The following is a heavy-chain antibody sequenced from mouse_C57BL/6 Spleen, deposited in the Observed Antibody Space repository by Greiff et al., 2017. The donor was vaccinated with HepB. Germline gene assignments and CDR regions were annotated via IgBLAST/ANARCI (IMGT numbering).Heavy chain of an antibody. CDR1: GYTFTDYY. CDR3: ARAIGSSSWFAY. CDR2: INPYNGGT. D-gene: IGHD1-1*01. J-gene: IGHJ3*01. V-gene: IGHV1-19*01. Sequence: EVQLQESGPVLVKPGASVKMSCKASGYTFTDYYMNWVKQSHGKSLEWIGVINPYNGGTSYNQKFKGKATLTVDKSSSTAYMELNSLTSEDSAVYYCARAIGSSSWFAYWGQGTLVTVSA.